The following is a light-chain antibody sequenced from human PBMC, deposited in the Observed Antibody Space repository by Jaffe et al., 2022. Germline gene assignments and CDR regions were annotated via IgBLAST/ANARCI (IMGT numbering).Light chain of an antibody. Sequence: DTQMTQSPSSVSAFVGDRVTINCRASQGINNWLAWFQQTPGKAPKVLIYGASNLQSGVPSRFAGSGSGTDFTLTISSLQPEDVATYYCQQANSWPITFGQGTRVEIK. CDR1: QGINNW. J-gene: IGKJ5*01. CDR2: GAS. CDR3: QQANSWPIT. V-gene: IGKV1-12*01.